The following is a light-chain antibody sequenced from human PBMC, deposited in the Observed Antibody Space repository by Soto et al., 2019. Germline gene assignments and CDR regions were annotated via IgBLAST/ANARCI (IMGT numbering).Light chain of an antibody. CDR3: ATWDDGLSGVL. CDR1: DSNIGSNS. J-gene: IGLJ2*01. CDR2: KSD. Sequence: QSVLTQPPSASGTPGQRVSITCSGSDSNIGSNSVHWYQQVPGMAPKLLVYKSDQRPSGVPDRFSGSKSVTSASLAISALRAEDEAEYYCATWDDGLSGVLFGGGTKLTVL. V-gene: IGLV1-47*01.